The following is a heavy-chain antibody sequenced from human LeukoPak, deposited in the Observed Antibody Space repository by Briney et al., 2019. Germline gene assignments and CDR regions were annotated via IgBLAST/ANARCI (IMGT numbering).Heavy chain of an antibody. J-gene: IGHJ4*02. V-gene: IGHV1-18*01. Sequence: PVAPVKVSCKASGYTFTSYGISWVRQAPGQGLEWMGWISGYNGNTNYAQKLQGRVTMTTDTSTSTAYMELRSLRSDDTAVYYCARTVYGSGSYYYQYFDYWGQGTLVTVSS. D-gene: IGHD3-10*01. CDR3: ARTVYGSGSYYYQYFDY. CDR1: GYTFTSYG. CDR2: ISGYNGNT.